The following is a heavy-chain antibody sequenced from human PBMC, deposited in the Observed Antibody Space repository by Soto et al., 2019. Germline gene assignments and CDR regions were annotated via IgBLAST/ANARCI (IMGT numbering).Heavy chain of an antibody. J-gene: IGHJ4*02. D-gene: IGHD5-12*01. CDR1: GFTFDDYA. CDR2: ISRNSGSI. Sequence: SLRLSCAASGFTFDDYAMHWVRQAPGKGLEWVSGISRNSGSIGYADSVKGRFTISRDNAKNSLYLQMNSLRAEDTALYYCAKDTGYSGYESQFDYWGQGTLVTVSS. V-gene: IGHV3-9*01. CDR3: AKDTGYSGYESQFDY.